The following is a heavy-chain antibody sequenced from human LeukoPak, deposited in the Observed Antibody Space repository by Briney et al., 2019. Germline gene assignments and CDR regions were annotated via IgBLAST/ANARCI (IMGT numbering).Heavy chain of an antibody. CDR3: TRDQNILTGWGAFDI. CDR1: GGSISSYY. Sequence: SETLSLTCTVSGGSISSYYWSWIRQPPGKGLEWIGYIYYNGNTYYNPSLKSRVTISIDTSNNQFSLKLSSVTAADTAVYYCTRDQNILTGWGAFDIWGQGTMVTVSS. V-gene: IGHV4-59*01. J-gene: IGHJ3*02. D-gene: IGHD3-9*01. CDR2: IYYNGNT.